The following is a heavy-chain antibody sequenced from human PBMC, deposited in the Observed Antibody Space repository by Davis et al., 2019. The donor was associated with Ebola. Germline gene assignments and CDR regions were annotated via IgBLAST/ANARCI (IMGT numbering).Heavy chain of an antibody. D-gene: IGHD3-22*01. CDR2: IYHSGST. V-gene: IGHV4-4*02. J-gene: IGHJ5*02. Sequence: PSETLSLTCAVSGGSISSSNWWSWVRQPPGKGLEWIGEIYHSGSTNYNPSLKSRVTISVDTSKNQFSLKLSSVTAADTAVYYCARDHGPSGYYRQYNWFDPWGQGTLVTVSS. CDR3: ARDHGPSGYYRQYNWFDP. CDR1: GGSISSSNW.